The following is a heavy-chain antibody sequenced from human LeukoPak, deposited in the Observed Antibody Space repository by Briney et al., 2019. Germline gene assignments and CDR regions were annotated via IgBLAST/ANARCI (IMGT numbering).Heavy chain of an antibody. V-gene: IGHV3-23*01. CDR1: GLTFRNYA. CDR2: ISDGGGST. D-gene: IGHD2-21*02. Sequence: PGRSLRLSCAASGLTFRNYAMSWVRQAPGKGLEWVSGISDGGGSTHYADSVKGRFTISRDNPKNTLYLQMNSLRGEDTAVYFCAKASTGIAVVSAIDYWGQGTVVSDSS. CDR3: AKASTGIAVVSAIDY. J-gene: IGHJ4*02.